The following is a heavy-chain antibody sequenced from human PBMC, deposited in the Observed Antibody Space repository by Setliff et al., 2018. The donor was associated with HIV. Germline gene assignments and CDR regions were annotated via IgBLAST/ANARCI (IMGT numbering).Heavy chain of an antibody. CDR2: NHTSGAS. Sequence: SETLSLTCTVSGGSISSGSYYWSWIRQAAGKGLEWIGRNHTSGASHYNPSLKSRVIIFLDTSKTQFSLELTSVTAADTAVYYCAREAPSEPTRYYNFWSGYPDWFDPWGQGTLVTVSS. D-gene: IGHD3-3*01. J-gene: IGHJ5*02. CDR3: AREAPSEPTRYYNFWSGYPDWFDP. V-gene: IGHV4-61*02. CDR1: GGSISSGSYY.